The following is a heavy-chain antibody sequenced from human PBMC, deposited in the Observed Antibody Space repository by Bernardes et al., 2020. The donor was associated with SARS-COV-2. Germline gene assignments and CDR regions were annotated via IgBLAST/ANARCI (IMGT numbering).Heavy chain of an antibody. Sequence: GGSLRLSCAASGFTFSSSAMHWVRQAPGKGLEWVALISYDGSNKYYADSVKGRFTISRDNSKNTLYLQMNSLRAEDTALYYCARANGMDVWGQGTTVTVAS. J-gene: IGHJ6*02. CDR1: GFTFSSSA. CDR3: ARANGMDV. V-gene: IGHV3-30-3*01. CDR2: ISYDGSNK.